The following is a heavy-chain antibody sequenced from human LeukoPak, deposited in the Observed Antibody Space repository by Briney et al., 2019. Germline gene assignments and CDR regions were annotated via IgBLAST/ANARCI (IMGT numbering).Heavy chain of an antibody. D-gene: IGHD3-9*01. CDR3: AKDGGDDVLANFYNWFAP. J-gene: IGHJ5*02. CDR2: IAGSGGNK. V-gene: IGHV3-23*01. Sequence: GGSLRLSCVASGFTFSRFAISWVRQAPGKGLEWVSTIAGSGGNKYYADSVKGRFTASRDNSKNTLYLQMNGLRVEDTAVYYCAKDGGDDVLANFYNWFAPWGQGTLVTVSS. CDR1: GFTFSRFA.